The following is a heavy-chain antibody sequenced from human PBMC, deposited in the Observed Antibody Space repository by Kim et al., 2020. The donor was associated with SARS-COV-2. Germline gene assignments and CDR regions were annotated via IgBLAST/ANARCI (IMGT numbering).Heavy chain of an antibody. J-gene: IGHJ4*02. CDR3: ARSPNRPFDI. V-gene: IGHV3-30*01. Sequence: HKSHADSVKGRLTISRDNSKNTLELQMNSLSAEDTAVYYCARSPNRPFDIWGQGTLVTVSS. D-gene: IGHD3-9*01. CDR2: HK.